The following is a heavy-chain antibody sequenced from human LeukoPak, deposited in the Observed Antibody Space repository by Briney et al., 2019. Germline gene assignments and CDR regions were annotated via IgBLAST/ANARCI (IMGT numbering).Heavy chain of an antibody. CDR3: AAGVPAVGAGELSGFDY. CDR2: IVVGSGYT. D-gene: IGHD2-2*01. J-gene: IGHJ4*02. V-gene: IGHV1-58*01. Sequence: GASVKVSCKACGFTCISSAVQWVRQARGQRLEGTGWIVVGSGYTNYAQKFQERVTITRDMSTSTAYMELSSLRSEDTAVYYCAAGVPAVGAGELSGFDYWGQGTLVTVSS. CDR1: GFTCISSA.